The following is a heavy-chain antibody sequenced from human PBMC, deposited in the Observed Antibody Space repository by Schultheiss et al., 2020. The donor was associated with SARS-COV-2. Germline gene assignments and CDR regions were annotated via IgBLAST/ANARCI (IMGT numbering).Heavy chain of an antibody. Sequence: GGSLRLSCAASGFTFSSYSMNWVRQAPGKGLEWVSSISSSSSYIYYADSVKGRFTISRDNAKNSLYLQMNSLRAEDTAVYYCAKEGITIFGVVITYYYYGMDVWGQGTTVTVSS. CDR2: ISSSSSYI. CDR1: GFTFSSYS. CDR3: AKEGITIFGVVITYYYYGMDV. J-gene: IGHJ6*02. D-gene: IGHD3-3*01. V-gene: IGHV3-21*01.